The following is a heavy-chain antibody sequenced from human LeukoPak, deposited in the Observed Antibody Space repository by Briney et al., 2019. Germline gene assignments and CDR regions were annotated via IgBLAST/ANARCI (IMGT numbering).Heavy chain of an antibody. CDR1: GGSLSDNY. CDR3: ARGRWDVRFQN. CDR2: INHSGGT. D-gene: IGHD4-23*01. V-gene: IGHV4-34*01. Sequence: SETLSLTCADYGGSLSDNYWSWIRQPPGEGLEWIGEINHSGGTNYNPSLKSRVTISQDTSKNQFFLKLYFVTAADTAVYYCARGRWDVRFQNWGQGTLVTVSS. J-gene: IGHJ1*01.